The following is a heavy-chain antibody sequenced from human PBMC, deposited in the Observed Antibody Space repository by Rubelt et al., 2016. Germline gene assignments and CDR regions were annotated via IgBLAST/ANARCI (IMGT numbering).Heavy chain of an antibody. D-gene: IGHD4-11*01. CDR1: GGSISDTF. CDR2: IHYLGNT. J-gene: IGHJ6*03. CDR3: ARHPTVSTRGYYYYRDD. Sequence: QVRLQESGPGLVKPSETLSLTCVVSGGSISDTFWSWVRQPPGKGLEWIGYIHYLGNTNYNPSLKSRATISVDVSKTHFVLRLSSVTAADSVVYYCARHPTVSTRGYYYYRDDWGKGTTVTVSS. V-gene: IGHV4-59*01.